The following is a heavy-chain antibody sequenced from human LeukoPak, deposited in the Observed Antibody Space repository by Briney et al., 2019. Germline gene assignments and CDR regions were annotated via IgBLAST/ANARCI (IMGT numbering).Heavy chain of an antibody. Sequence: GGSLRLSCAASGFTISSYAMSWVRQAPGKGLEWVSAISGSGGSTYYADSVKGRFTISRDNSKNTLYLQMNSLRAEDTAVYYCAKDYYGSGSYAGYFDYWGQGTWSPSPQ. CDR3: AKDYYGSGSYAGYFDY. CDR2: ISGSGGST. CDR1: GFTISSYA. D-gene: IGHD3-10*01. J-gene: IGHJ4*02. V-gene: IGHV3-23*01.